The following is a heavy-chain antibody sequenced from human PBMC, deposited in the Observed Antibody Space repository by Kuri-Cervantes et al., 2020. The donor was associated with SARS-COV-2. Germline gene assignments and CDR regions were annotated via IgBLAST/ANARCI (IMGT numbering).Heavy chain of an antibody. J-gene: IGHJ6*02. CDR1: GYTFTSYG. CDR3: ASFTPTEDLYHYYYAMDV. CDR2: IIPVLQII. V-gene: IGHV1-69*10. D-gene: IGHD1-1*01. Sequence: SVKVSCKASGYTFTSYGISWVRQAPGQGLEWMGGIIPVLQIIKYAQRFQGRVTITADTSASTVYMDLSSLGSEDTAVYYCASFTPTEDLYHYYYAMDVWGQGTTVTVSS.